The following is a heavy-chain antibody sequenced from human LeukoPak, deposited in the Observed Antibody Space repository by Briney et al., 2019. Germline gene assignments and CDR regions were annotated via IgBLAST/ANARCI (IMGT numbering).Heavy chain of an antibody. CDR2: IWYDGSNK. Sequence: GGSLRLSCAASKFKFSSFGMHRVRQAPGKGLEWVALIWYDGSNKYYADSVKGRFTISRDNSKNTLFLQMNSLRAEDTAIYYCARDISSSWYDYWGQGTLVTVSS. CDR3: ARDISSSWYDY. J-gene: IGHJ4*02. V-gene: IGHV3-33*01. D-gene: IGHD6-13*01. CDR1: KFKFSSFG.